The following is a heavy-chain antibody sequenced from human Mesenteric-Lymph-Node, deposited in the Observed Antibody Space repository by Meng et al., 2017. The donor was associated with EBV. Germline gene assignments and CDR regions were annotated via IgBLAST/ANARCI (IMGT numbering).Heavy chain of an antibody. J-gene: IGHJ4*02. CDR3: ARKYSSGWLFDY. CDR1: WGAISRTH. V-gene: IGHV4-59*07. Sequence: SDNTTLSKKLSWGAISRTHKERTRRKKKKGTKRMVHSYYSGSTNYNPSLKSRVTISVDTSKNQFSLKLSSVTAADTAVYYCARKYSSGWLFDYWGQGTLVTVSS. D-gene: IGHD6-19*01. CDR2: SYYSGST.